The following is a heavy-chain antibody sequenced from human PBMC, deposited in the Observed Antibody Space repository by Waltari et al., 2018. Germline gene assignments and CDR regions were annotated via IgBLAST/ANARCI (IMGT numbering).Heavy chain of an antibody. V-gene: IGHV3-7*01. Sequence: VRLVESGGTLVRPGGSLSLTCAASGFNFNSYWMSWVRQAPGKGLEWVANINEDGGQKNYVDSVKGRFTISRDNTENSLYLQMNSLGGDDTAVYYCARGVGSGQGVVHWGQGTLITVSS. CDR2: INEDGGQK. J-gene: IGHJ4*02. CDR3: ARGVGSGQGVVH. CDR1: GFNFNSYW. D-gene: IGHD1-26*01.